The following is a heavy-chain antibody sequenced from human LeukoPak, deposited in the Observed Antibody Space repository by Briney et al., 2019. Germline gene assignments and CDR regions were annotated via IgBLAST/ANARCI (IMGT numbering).Heavy chain of an antibody. D-gene: IGHD4-23*01. Sequence: GGSLRLSCAASGFTFSRYWMHWVRQAPGNGLVWVSRMNTDGSRTDYADSVKGRFTISRDNAKNTLYLQINSLGVEDTAVYSCASDFGGHDDFWGQGILVTVSS. CDR2: MNTDGSRT. J-gene: IGHJ4*02. CDR3: ASDFGGHDDF. CDR1: GFTFSRYW. V-gene: IGHV3-74*01.